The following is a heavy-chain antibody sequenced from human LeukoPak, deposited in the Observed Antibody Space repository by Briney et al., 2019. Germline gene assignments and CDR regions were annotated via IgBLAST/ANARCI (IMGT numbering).Heavy chain of an antibody. V-gene: IGHV3-23*01. D-gene: IGHD6-19*01. CDR1: GFTFNSYA. CDR3: GKTTTGYSSGRYPGWPVDY. Sequence: GGSLRLSCAASGFTFNSYAMYWVRQAPGKGLEWVSGIFGSGGSSHYADSVKGRFTISRDNPKNTVYLQMDSLRVEDTAVYYCGKTTTGYSSGRYPGWPVDYWGQGTLVTVSS. CDR2: IFGSGGSS. J-gene: IGHJ4*02.